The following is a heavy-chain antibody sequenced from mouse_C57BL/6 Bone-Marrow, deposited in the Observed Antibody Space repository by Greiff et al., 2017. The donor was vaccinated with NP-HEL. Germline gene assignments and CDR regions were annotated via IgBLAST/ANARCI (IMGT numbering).Heavy chain of an antibody. CDR3: ARQVGSEHYAMDY. D-gene: IGHD3-1*01. Sequence: EVQVVESGGGLVQPGGSLKLSCAASGFTFSDYYMYWVRQTPEKGLEWVAYISNGGGSTYYPDTVKGRFTISRDNAKNTLYLQMSRLKSEDTAVYNSARQVGSEHYAMDYWGQGTSVTVSS. J-gene: IGHJ4*01. V-gene: IGHV5-12*01. CDR2: ISNGGGST. CDR1: GFTFSDYY.